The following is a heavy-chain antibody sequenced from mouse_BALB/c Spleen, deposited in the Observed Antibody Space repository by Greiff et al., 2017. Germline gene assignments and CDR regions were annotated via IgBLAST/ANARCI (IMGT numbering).Heavy chain of an antibody. CDR2: IYPYNGGT. Sequence: DVKLQESGPELVKPGASVKISCKASGYTFTDYNMHWVKQSHGKSLEWIGYIYPYNGGTGYNQKFKSKATLTVDNSSSTAYMELRSLTSEDSPVYYCARGRATDSSGYVDAMDYWGQGTSVTVSS. CDR1: GYTFTDYN. V-gene: IGHV1S29*02. CDR3: ARGRATDSSGYVDAMDY. J-gene: IGHJ4*01. D-gene: IGHD3-2*01.